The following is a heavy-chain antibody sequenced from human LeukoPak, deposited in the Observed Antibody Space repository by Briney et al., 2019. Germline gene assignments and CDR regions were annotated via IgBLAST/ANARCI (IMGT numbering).Heavy chain of an antibody. V-gene: IGHV3-53*01. CDR3: ARETNGSGSYGY. CDR2: TYSGGST. D-gene: IGHD3-10*01. J-gene: IGHJ4*02. Sequence: GGSLRLSCAASGFTVSSNYMSWVRQAPGKGLEWVSVTYSGGSTYYADSVKGRFTISRDNAKNSLYLQMNSLRAEDTAVYYCARETNGSGSYGYWGQGTLVTVSS. CDR1: GFTVSSNY.